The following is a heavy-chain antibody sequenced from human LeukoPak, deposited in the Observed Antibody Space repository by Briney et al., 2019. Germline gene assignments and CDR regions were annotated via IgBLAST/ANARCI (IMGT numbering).Heavy chain of an antibody. CDR3: ARAMYSSSWDYYYHGMDV. D-gene: IGHD6-13*01. J-gene: IGHJ6*02. CDR1: GGSISSSSYY. Sequence: PSETLSLTCTVSGGSISSSSYYWGWIRQPPGKGLEWIGSIYYSGSTYYNPSLKSRVTISVDTSKNQFSLKLSSVTAADTAVYYCARAMYSSSWDYYYHGMDVWGQGTTVTVSS. V-gene: IGHV4-39*07. CDR2: IYYSGST.